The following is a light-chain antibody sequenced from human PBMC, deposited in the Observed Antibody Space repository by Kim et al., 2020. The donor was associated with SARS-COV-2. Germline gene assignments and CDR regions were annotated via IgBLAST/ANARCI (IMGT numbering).Light chain of an antibody. CDR1: QSVSSN. CDR3: QQYNNWPPLT. J-gene: IGKJ4*01. Sequence: APGERATLSCRASQSVSSNLALYQQSPGQAPSLLIYGASTRATGIPARCSGSGSEAEFTLAISSLQSEVFAVYYCQQYNNWPPLTFGEGTRVDIK. V-gene: IGKV3-15*01. CDR2: GAS.